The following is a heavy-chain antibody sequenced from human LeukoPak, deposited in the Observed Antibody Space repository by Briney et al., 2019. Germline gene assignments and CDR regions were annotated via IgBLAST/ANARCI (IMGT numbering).Heavy chain of an antibody. Sequence: GGSLRLSCAASGFPFNTYWMTWVRQAPGKGLEWVANIKEDGSEEHYVDSVKGRLTISRDNAKNSLYLQMNSLRAADTAMYYCTPEVWELQGASDIWGQGTMVTVSS. CDR2: IKEDGSEE. CDR3: TPEVWELQGASDI. V-gene: IGHV3-7*01. J-gene: IGHJ3*02. D-gene: IGHD1-26*01. CDR1: GFPFNTYW.